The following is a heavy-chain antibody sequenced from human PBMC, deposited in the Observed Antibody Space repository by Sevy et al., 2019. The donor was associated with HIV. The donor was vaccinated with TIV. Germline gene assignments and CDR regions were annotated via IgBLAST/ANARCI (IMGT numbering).Heavy chain of an antibody. V-gene: IGHV1-2*02. D-gene: IGHD4-17*01. CDR2: INPNSGGT. CDR1: GYTFTGYY. J-gene: IGHJ4*01. Sequence: ASVKVSCKASGYTFTGYYMHWVRQAPGQGLEWMGWINPNSGGTNYAQKFQGRVTMTRDTSISTAYMELSRLRSDDTAVYYCARRPSYGDYLIDYWGHGTLVTVSS. CDR3: ARRPSYGDYLIDY.